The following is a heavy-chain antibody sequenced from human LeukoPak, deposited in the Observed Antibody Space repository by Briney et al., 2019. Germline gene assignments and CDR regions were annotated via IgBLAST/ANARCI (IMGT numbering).Heavy chain of an antibody. Sequence: PVASVKVSCKASGYTFTSYGISWVPQAPGQGVEWMGWISAYNGNTNNAQKLQGRVTMTTDTSTSTAYMELRSLRSDDTAVYYCARNRYCSGGSCYYGYYYGMDVWGQGTTVTVSS. V-gene: IGHV1-18*01. J-gene: IGHJ6*02. CDR3: ARNRYCSGGSCYYGYYYGMDV. CDR2: ISAYNGNT. D-gene: IGHD2-15*01. CDR1: GYTFTSYG.